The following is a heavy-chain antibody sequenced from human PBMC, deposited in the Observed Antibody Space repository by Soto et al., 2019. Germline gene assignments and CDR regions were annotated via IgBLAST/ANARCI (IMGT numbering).Heavy chain of an antibody. CDR1: GFTVSSNY. D-gene: IGHD4-17*01. Sequence: GGSLRLSCAASGFTVSSNYMSWVRQAPGKGLEWVSVIYSGGSTYYADSVKGRFTISRDNSKNTLYLQMNSLRAEDTAVYYCARDLYTYGDYDGMDVWGKGTTVTVSS. CDR3: ARDLYTYGDYDGMDV. V-gene: IGHV3-66*01. CDR2: IYSGGST. J-gene: IGHJ6*04.